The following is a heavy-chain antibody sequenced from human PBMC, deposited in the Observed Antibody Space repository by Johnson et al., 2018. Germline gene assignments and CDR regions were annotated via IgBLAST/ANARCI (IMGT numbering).Heavy chain of an antibody. CDR3: SGGLSRGWDYYYSSMDV. CDR2: ISYDGSNK. Sequence: QVQLVQSGGGVVQPGRSLRLSCAASGFTFSSYAMHWVRQAPGKGLEWVAVISYDGSNKYYADSVKGRFTISRDNSKNTLYLQMNSLGAEDTAVYYWSGGLSRGWDYYYSSMDVWGQGTTVTVSS. V-gene: IGHV3-30-3*01. D-gene: IGHD6-19*01. CDR1: GFTFSSYA. J-gene: IGHJ6*03.